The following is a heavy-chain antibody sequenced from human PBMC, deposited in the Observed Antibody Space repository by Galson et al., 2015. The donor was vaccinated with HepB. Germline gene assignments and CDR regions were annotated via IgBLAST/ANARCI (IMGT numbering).Heavy chain of an antibody. J-gene: IGHJ6*02. CDR3: ATCIAVAKGGLGYYYYYYGMDV. CDR1: GYTFTSYG. V-gene: IGHV1-18*01. CDR2: ISAYNGNT. D-gene: IGHD6-19*01. Sequence: SVKVSCKASGYTFTSYGISWVRQAPGQGLEWRGWISAYNGNTNYAQKLQGRVTMTTDTSTSTAYMELRSLRSDDTAVYYCATCIAVAKGGLGYYYYYYGMDVWGQGTTVTVSS.